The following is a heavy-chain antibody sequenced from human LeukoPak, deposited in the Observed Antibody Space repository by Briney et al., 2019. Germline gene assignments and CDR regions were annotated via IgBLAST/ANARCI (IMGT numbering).Heavy chain of an antibody. J-gene: IGHJ5*02. CDR2: ISCGGSSE. CDR1: GFIFNNYG. D-gene: IGHD1-26*01. Sequence: GSLRLSCAASGFIFNNYGMHWVRQAPGKGLEWVAVISCGGSSEYYADSVRGRFTISRDNSKNTLYLQMNSLRAEDTAVYYCARDRSPAPIPPLRKKSNWFDPWGQGTLVTVSS. V-gene: IGHV3-30*03. CDR3: ARDRSPAPIPPLRKKSNWFDP.